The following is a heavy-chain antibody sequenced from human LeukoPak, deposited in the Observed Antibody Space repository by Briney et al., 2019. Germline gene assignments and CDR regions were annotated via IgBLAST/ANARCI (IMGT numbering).Heavy chain of an antibody. CDR1: GYIFANYW. D-gene: IGHD1-1*01. Sequence: GESLKISCMGSGYIFANYWIGWVRQMPGRGLEWMGIIYPGDSDTRYSPSFQGQVTISADKSISTAYLQWSSLKASDTAMYYCARQPGTTYLDYWGQGTLVTVSS. J-gene: IGHJ4*02. CDR3: ARQPGTTYLDY. V-gene: IGHV5-51*01. CDR2: IYPGDSDT.